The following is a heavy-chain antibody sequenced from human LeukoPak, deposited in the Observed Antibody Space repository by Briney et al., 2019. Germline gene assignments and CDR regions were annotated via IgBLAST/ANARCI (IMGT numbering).Heavy chain of an antibody. V-gene: IGHV3-73*01. Sequence: GGSLRLSCAASGFTFSGSAMHWVRQASGKGLEWVGRIRSKANSYATAYAASVKGRFTISRDDSKNTAYLQMNSLKTEDTAVYYCTRLATARYCGGDCYSDAFDIWGQGTMVTVSP. J-gene: IGHJ3*02. CDR2: IRSKANSYAT. D-gene: IGHD2-21*02. CDR1: GFTFSGSA. CDR3: TRLATARYCGGDCYSDAFDI.